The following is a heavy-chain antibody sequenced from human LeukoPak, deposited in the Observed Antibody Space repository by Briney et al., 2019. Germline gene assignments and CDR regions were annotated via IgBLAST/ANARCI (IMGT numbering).Heavy chain of an antibody. J-gene: IGHJ6*04. CDR2: ISYDGGNK. CDR1: GFTFSSCA. D-gene: IGHD3-10*02. Sequence: PGGSLRLSCAASGFTFSSCAMHWVRQAPGKGLEWVAVISYDGGNKYYADSVKGRFTISRDNSKNTLYLQMNSLRAEDTAVYYCAELGITMIGGVWGKGTTVTISS. V-gene: IGHV3-30*04. CDR3: AELGITMIGGV.